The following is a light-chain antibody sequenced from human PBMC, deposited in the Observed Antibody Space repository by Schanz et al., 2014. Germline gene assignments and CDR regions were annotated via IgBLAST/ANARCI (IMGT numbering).Light chain of an antibody. CDR1: SSDVGGYNY. Sequence: QSALTQPASVSGSPGQSITISCTGTSSDVGGYNYVSWYQQHPGKAPKLMIYDVSKRPSGVPDRFSGSKSGNTASLTISGLQAEDEADYYCCSYAGSYTWLFGGGTKVTVL. J-gene: IGLJ3*02. V-gene: IGLV2-11*01. CDR2: DVS. CDR3: CSYAGSYTWL.